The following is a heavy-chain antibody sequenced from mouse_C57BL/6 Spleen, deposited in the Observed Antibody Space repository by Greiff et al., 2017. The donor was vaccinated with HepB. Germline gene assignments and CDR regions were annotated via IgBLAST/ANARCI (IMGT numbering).Heavy chain of an antibody. CDR2: IYPRSGNT. D-gene: IGHD2-3*01. Sequence: QVQLQQSGAELARPGASVKLSCKASGYTFTSYGISWVKQRTGQGLEWIGEIYPRSGNTYYNEKFKGKATLTADKSSSTAYMELRSLTSEDSAVYFCARSGWLLSFFDYWGQGTTLTVSS. J-gene: IGHJ2*01. CDR1: GYTFTSYG. CDR3: ARSGWLLSFFDY. V-gene: IGHV1-81*01.